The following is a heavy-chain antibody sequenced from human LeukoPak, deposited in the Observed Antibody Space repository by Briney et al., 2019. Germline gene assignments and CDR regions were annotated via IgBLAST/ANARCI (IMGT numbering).Heavy chain of an antibody. Sequence: ASVKVSCKASGGTFSSYAISWVRQATGQGLEWMGWMNPNSGNTGYAQKFQGRVTMTRNTSISTAYMELSSLRSEDTAVYYCARSYGGNSYYYYGMDVWGQGTTVTVSS. D-gene: IGHD4-23*01. J-gene: IGHJ6*02. CDR3: ARSYGGNSYYYYGMDV. V-gene: IGHV1-8*02. CDR1: GGTFSSYA. CDR2: MNPNSGNT.